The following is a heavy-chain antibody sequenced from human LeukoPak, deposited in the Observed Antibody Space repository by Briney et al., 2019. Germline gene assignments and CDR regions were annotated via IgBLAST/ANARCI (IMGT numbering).Heavy chain of an antibody. V-gene: IGHV1-2*02. CDR2: INPNSGGT. D-gene: IGHD5-12*01. J-gene: IGHJ4*02. CDR1: GYTFTGYY. CDR3: ARDRRGYSGYDYVRPLFY. Sequence: GASVKVSCKASGYTFTGYYMHWVRQAPGQGLEWMGWINPNSGGTNYAQKFQGRVTMTRDTSISTAYMELSRLRSDDTAVYYCARDRRGYSGYDYVRPLFYWGQGTLVTVSS.